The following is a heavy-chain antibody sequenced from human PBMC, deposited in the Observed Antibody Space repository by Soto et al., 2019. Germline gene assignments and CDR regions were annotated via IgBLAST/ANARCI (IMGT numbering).Heavy chain of an antibody. D-gene: IGHD2-2*01. CDR3: ARVYCSTTTCHVQAFDS. CDR2: ISSAGDSS. CDR1: GFTFSSYE. Sequence: EVQLVESGGGLAQPGGSLRLSCAASGFTFSSYEMNWVRQAPGKTLEWVSYISSAGDSSHYADSVKSRFTISRDNAKNSLYLQMNSLRVEDTAVYYCARVYCSTTTCHVQAFDSWGQGTLVTVSS. J-gene: IGHJ4*02. V-gene: IGHV3-48*03.